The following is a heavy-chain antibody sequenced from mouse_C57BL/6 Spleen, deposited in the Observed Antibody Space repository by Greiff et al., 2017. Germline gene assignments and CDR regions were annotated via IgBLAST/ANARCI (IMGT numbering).Heavy chain of an antibody. V-gene: IGHV5-4*01. CDR3: ARDGDGYPWFAY. CDR1: GFTFSSYA. Sequence: EVQGVESGGGLVKPGGSLKLSCAASGFTFSSYAMSWVRQTPEKRLEWVATISDGGSYTYYPDNVKGRFTISRDNAKNNLYLQMSHLKSEDTAMYYCARDGDGYPWFAYWGQGTLVTVSA. CDR2: ISDGGSYT. J-gene: IGHJ3*01. D-gene: IGHD2-3*01.